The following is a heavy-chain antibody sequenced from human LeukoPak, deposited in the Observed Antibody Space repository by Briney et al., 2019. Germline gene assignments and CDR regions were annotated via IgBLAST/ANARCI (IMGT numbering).Heavy chain of an antibody. J-gene: IGHJ6*02. V-gene: IGHV4-59*08. CDR3: ARLSIHSYGSYYFYYGLDV. D-gene: IGHD5-18*01. Sequence: SETLSLTCTVSGGSISSYYWSWIRQPPGKGLEWIGYIYYSGSTNYNPSLKSRVTISVDTSKNQFSLKLSSATAADTAVYYCARLSIHSYGSYYFYYGLDVWGQGTTVTVSS. CDR1: GGSISSYY. CDR2: IYYSGST.